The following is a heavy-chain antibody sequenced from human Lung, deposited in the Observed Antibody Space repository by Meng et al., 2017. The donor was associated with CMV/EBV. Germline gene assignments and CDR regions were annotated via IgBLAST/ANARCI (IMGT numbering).Heavy chain of an antibody. CDR2: ISLSEATV. CDR3: ARMYSGSRPFDA. J-gene: IGHJ4*02. Sequence: GGSLRLSCAASGFTFSNYEMHWVRQAPGKGLKWVAYISLSEATVHSADSVNGRFTISRDNAKNFLYLQMNSLRAEDTAVYYCARMYSGSRPFDAGGQGTMVTVSS. CDR1: GFTFSNYE. V-gene: IGHV3-48*03. D-gene: IGHD3-10*01.